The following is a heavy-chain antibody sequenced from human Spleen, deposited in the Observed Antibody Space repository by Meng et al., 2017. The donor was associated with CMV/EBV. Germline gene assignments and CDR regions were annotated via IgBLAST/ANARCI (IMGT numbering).Heavy chain of an antibody. D-gene: IGHD6-13*01. J-gene: IGHJ6*02. CDR1: SSTTAG. CDR3: ARDSSSLSYFYFGMDV. Sequence: SSTTAGWTWVRQFPSRGLEWLGRTYYRSKWYTDYAASLRSRLTINPDTSTNQFSLQVNSVTPEDTAIYYCARDSSSLSYFYFGMDVWGQGTTVTVSS. CDR2: TYYRSKWYT. V-gene: IGHV6-1*01.